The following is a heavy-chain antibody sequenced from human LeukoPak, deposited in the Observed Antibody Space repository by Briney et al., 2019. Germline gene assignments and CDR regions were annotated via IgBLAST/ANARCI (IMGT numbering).Heavy chain of an antibody. CDR3: ARGSHLYDYVWGSYLYDP. Sequence: GASVKVSCKASGYTFTGYYMHWVRQAPGQGLEWMGWINPSSGGTNYAQKFQGRVTMTRDTSISTAYMELSRLRSDDTAVYYCARGSHLYDYVWGSYLYDPWGQGTLVTVSS. CDR1: GYTFTGYY. D-gene: IGHD3-16*02. J-gene: IGHJ5*02. CDR2: INPSSGGT. V-gene: IGHV1-2*02.